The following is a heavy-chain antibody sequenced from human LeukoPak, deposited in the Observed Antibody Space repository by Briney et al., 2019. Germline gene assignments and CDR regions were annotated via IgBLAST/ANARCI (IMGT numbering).Heavy chain of an antibody. J-gene: IGHJ6*03. D-gene: IGHD1-26*01. Sequence: GGSLRLSCAASGFTFSSYWMHWVRQAPGKGLEWVAVIWYDGSNKYYADSVKGRFTISRDNSKNTLYLQMNSLRAEDTAVYYCARDGSEVPQVGPVYYYYMDVWGKGTTVTVSS. CDR1: GFTFSSYW. CDR2: IWYDGSNK. V-gene: IGHV3-33*08. CDR3: ARDGSEVPQVGPVYYYYMDV.